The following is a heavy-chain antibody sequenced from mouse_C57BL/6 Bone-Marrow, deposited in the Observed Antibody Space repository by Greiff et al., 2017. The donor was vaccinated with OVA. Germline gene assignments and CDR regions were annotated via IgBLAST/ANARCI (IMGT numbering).Heavy chain of an antibody. D-gene: IGHD2-1*01. J-gene: IGHJ4*01. V-gene: IGHV5-9-1*02. CDR3: TRLLDAMDY. CDR1: GFTFSSYA. Sequence: EVNVVESGEGLVKPGGSLKLSCAASGFTFSSYAMSWVRQTPEKRLEWVAYISSGGDYTYYADTLKGRFTISRDNSRNTLYLQMSSLKSEDTAMYYCTRLLDAMDYWGQGTSVTVSA. CDR2: ISSGGDYT.